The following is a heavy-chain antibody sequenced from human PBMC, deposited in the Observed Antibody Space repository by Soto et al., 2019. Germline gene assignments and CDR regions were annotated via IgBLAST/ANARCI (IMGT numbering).Heavy chain of an antibody. CDR3: AREQRDSGRYSPVFQH. J-gene: IGHJ1*01. D-gene: IGHD1-26*01. CDR1: GYTFTTYG. V-gene: IGHV1-18*01. CDR2: ISAYNGNT. Sequence: RASVKVSCKASGYTFTTYGISWVRQAPGQGLEWMGWISAYNGNTNYAQKLQGRVTMTTDTSTSTAYMELRSLRSDDTAMYYCAREQRDSGRYSPVFQHWGQGTLV.